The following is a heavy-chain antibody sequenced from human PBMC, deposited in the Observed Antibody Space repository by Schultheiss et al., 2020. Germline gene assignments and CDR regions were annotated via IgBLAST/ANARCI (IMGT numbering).Heavy chain of an antibody. CDR2: IYSGGST. CDR3: ARDSAFLGMDV. J-gene: IGHJ6*02. CDR1: GFTVSSNY. Sequence: GESLKISCAASGFTVSSNYMSWVRQAPGKGLEWVSVIYSGGSTYYADSVKGRFTISRDNSKNTLYLQMNSLRAEDTAVYYCARDSAFLGMDVWGQGTTVTVSS. D-gene: IGHD2/OR15-2a*01. V-gene: IGHV3-53*01.